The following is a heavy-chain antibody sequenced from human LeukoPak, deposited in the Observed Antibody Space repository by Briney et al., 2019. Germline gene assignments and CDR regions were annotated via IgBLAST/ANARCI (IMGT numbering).Heavy chain of an antibody. CDR3: ARAGDLPAAIPNWFDP. J-gene: IGHJ5*02. D-gene: IGHD2-2*01. V-gene: IGHV4-30-2*01. CDR2: IYHSGST. Sequence: SETLSLTCAVSGGSISSGGYSWSWIRQPPGKGLEWIGYIYHSGSTYYNPSLKSRVTISVDTSKNQFSLKLSSVTAADTAVYYCARAGDLPAAIPNWFDPWGQGTLVTVSS. CDR1: GGSISSGGYS.